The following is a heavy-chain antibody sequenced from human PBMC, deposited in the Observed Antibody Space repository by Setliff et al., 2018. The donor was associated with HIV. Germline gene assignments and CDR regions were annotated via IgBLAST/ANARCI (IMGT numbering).Heavy chain of an antibody. CDR2: VNHSGRT. CDR3: ASEVQGHSSTWPNY. D-gene: IGHD6-19*01. Sequence: PSETLSLTCAVYGGSFSDNYWSWIRQSPGKGLEWIGEVNHSGRTKCSPSLKSRVSISVDTSKNQFSLKLRSVTAADTAVYYCASEVQGHSSTWPNYWGQGTLVTVSS. CDR1: GGSFSDNY. J-gene: IGHJ4*02. V-gene: IGHV4-34*01.